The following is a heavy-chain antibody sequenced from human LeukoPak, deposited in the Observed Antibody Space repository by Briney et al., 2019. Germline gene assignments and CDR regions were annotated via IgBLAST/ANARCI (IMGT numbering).Heavy chain of an antibody. CDR2: MNPNSGNT. V-gene: IGHV1-8*01. J-gene: IGHJ6*03. CDR1: GYTFTSYD. CDR3: ARGKIAVAGYYMDV. Sequence: ASVKVSCKASGYTFTSYDINWVRQATGQGLEWMGWMNPNSGNTGYAQKFQGRVTMTRNTSISTAFMELSSLRSEDTAVYYCARGKIAVAGYYMDVWGKGTTVTVSS. D-gene: IGHD6-19*01.